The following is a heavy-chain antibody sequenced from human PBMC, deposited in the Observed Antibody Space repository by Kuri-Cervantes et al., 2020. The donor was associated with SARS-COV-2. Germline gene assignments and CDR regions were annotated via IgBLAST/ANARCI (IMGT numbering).Heavy chain of an antibody. Sequence: GESLKISCAASGFTFSSYWMSWVRQAPGKGLEWVANIKQDGSETYYVDSVKGRFTISRDNAKNSLYLQMNSLRAEDTAVYYCARARMAGPFDYWGQGTLVTVSS. CDR3: ARARMAGPFDY. CDR2: IKQDGSET. V-gene: IGHV3-7*01. D-gene: IGHD5-24*01. J-gene: IGHJ4*02. CDR1: GFTFSSYW.